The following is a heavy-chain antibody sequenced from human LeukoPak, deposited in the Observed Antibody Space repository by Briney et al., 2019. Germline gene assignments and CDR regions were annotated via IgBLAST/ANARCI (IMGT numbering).Heavy chain of an antibody. Sequence: GASVKLSCKASGYTFTSYDINWVRQATGQGLEWRGWMNPNSGNTSDAQKFQGRVTITRNTSISTAYMELSSLRSEDTAVYYCARVGGGSYYNYWGQGTLVTVSS. CDR1: GYTFTSYD. J-gene: IGHJ4*02. CDR3: ARVGGGSYYNY. V-gene: IGHV1-8*03. CDR2: MNPNSGNT. D-gene: IGHD1-26*01.